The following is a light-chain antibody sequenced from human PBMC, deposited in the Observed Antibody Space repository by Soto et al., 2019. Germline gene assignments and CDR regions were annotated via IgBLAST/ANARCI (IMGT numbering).Light chain of an antibody. CDR3: SSYTSSSTLHV. Sequence: LTQPASVSGSPGQSITISCTGTSSDVGGYNYVSWYQQHPGKAPKLMIYDVSNRPSGVSNRFSGSKSGNTASLTISGLQAEDEADYYCSSYTSSSTLHVFGPGTKVTVL. CDR1: SSDVGGYNY. V-gene: IGLV2-14*01. CDR2: DVS. J-gene: IGLJ1*01.